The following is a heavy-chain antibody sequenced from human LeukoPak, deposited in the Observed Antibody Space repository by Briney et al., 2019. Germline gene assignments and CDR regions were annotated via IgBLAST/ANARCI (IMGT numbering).Heavy chain of an antibody. Sequence: SETLSLTCTVSGGSISSYYWSWIRQPPGKGLEWIGYIYYSGSTNYNPSLKSRVTISVDTSKNQFSLKLSSVTAADTAVYYCAGGDCSSTSCYLFECGYWGQGTLVTVSS. J-gene: IGHJ4*02. CDR1: GGSISSYY. D-gene: IGHD2-2*01. CDR3: AGGDCSSTSCYLFECGY. CDR2: IYYSGST. V-gene: IGHV4-59*08.